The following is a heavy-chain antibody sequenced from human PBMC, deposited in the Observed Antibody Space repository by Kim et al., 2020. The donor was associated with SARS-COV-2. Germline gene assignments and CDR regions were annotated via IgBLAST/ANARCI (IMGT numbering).Heavy chain of an antibody. D-gene: IGHD3-16*01. CDR3: AKRGGGTDYYYRDV. Sequence: GGSLRLSCAASGFTFSSYGMHWVRRPPGKGLEWVAAISYDGRNKFYADSVKGRFTVSRDNSKNTLYLQMDSLRAEDTAVYHCAKRGGGTDYYYRDVWG. CDR1: GFTFSSYG. V-gene: IGHV3-30*18. J-gene: IGHJ6*03. CDR2: ISYDGRNK.